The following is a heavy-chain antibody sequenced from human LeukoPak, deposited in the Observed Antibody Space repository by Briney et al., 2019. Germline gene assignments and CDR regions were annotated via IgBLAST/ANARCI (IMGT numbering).Heavy chain of an antibody. CDR1: GYTFTSYD. V-gene: IGHV1-8*01. CDR2: MNPNSCIT. J-gene: IGHJ1*01. D-gene: IGHD6-19*01. CDR3: ARGFMSRGAVAFQH. Sequence: ASVKVSCKASGYTFTSYDINCVRQATGQRLEWMGWMNPNSCITGYAQKFQGRVTMTRKTSISTAYMELSSLRSEDTDVYYCARGFMSRGAVAFQHWGQGTLVTVSS.